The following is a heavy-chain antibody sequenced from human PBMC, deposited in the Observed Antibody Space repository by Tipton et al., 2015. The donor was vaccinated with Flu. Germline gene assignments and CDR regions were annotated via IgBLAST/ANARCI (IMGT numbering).Heavy chain of an antibody. D-gene: IGHD3-22*01. V-gene: IGHV4-38-2*01. CDR3: SRRDRPPAGPYDSRGINAFDI. Sequence: TLSLTCAVSGYSISNGYYWAWIRQPPGKGLEWIGLIFNSGRTYYNPSLQTRVAFSVDTSKNQFSLKLNSVTAADTAMYYCSRRDRPPAGPYDSRGINAFDIWGQGTMVTVSS. CDR1: GYSISNGYY. J-gene: IGHJ3*02. CDR2: IFNSGRT.